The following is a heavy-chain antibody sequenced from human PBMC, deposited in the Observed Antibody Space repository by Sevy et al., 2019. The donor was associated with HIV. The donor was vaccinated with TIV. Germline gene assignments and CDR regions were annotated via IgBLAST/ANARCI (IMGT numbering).Heavy chain of an antibody. CDR3: ARYPIDVSISNWYYCDY. J-gene: IGHJ4*02. D-gene: IGHD6-13*01. V-gene: IGHV1-18*01. CDR1: GYTFTSYG. CDR2: VSANYGNT. Sequence: ASVKVSCKTSGYTFTSYGITWVRQAPGQGLEWMGWVSANYGNTKSAQKFQDRVTMTTDTSTSIAYMELKSLRSDDTAIYFCARYPIDVSISNWYYCDYWGQGTLVTVSS.